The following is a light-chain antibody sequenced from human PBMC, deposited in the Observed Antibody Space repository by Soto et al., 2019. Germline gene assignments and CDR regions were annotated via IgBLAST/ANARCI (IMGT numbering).Light chain of an antibody. CDR3: SSYINSITFVV. Sequence: QSALTQPASVSGSPGQSITISCTGSSSDIGHYNSVSWYQHHPGKAPKLMIYDVTNRPSGVSNRFSGSKSANTASLTISGLQAEDEADYYCSSYINSITFVVFGGGTQLTVL. V-gene: IGLV2-14*01. J-gene: IGLJ2*01. CDR2: DVT. CDR1: SSDIGHYNS.